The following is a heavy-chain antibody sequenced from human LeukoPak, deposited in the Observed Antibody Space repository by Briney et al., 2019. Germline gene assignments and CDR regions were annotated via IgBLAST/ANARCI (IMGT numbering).Heavy chain of an antibody. Sequence: GGSLRLSCAASGFTFSSYAMSWVRQAPGKGLEWVSGISSDGRAFYADSVKGRFTISRDNSKNTLYLQMSSLRAEGTAVYYCAKEAAVIAIPYFDYWGQGALVTVSS. D-gene: IGHD2-21*01. CDR1: GFTFSSYA. CDR2: ISSDGRA. J-gene: IGHJ4*02. V-gene: IGHV3-23*01. CDR3: AKEAAVIAIPYFDY.